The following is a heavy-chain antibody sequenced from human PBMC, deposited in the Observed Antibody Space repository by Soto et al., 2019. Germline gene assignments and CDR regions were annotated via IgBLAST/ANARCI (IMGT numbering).Heavy chain of an antibody. CDR2: IIPIFGTA. V-gene: IGHV1-69*01. J-gene: IGHJ6*02. CDR3: ASGGEVVPAAIRYGMDV. D-gene: IGHD2-2*01. CDR1: GGTFSSYA. Sequence: QVQLVQSGAEVQKPGSSVKVSCKASGGTFSSYAISWVRQAPGPGLEWMGGIIPIFGTANYAQKFQGRVTITADESTSTAYMELSSLRSDETAVYYWASGGEVVPAAIRYGMDVWGQGTTVTVS.